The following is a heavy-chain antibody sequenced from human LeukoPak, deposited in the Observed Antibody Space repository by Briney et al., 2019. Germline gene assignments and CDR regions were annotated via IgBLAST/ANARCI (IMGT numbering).Heavy chain of an antibody. J-gene: IGHJ4*02. V-gene: IGHV6-1*01. CDR3: ARGFDWLSYKIFDY. Sequence: SQTLSLTCAISGDSVSSNSAAWNWIRQSPLRGLEWLGRTYYRSKWYNDYAVSVKSRITINPDTSKNQFSLQLNSVTPEDTAVYYCARGFDWLSYKIFDYWGQGTLVTVSS. D-gene: IGHD3-9*01. CDR2: TYYRSKWYN. CDR1: GDSVSSNSAA.